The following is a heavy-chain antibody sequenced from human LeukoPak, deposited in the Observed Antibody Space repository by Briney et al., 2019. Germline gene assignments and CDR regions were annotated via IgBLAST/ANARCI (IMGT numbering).Heavy chain of an antibody. CDR2: IRGSGSTT. CDR1: GFTFSSYA. Sequence: GGSLRLSCAASGFTFSSYAMSWVRQAPGKGLEWVTSIRGSGSTTYYADSVKGRFTISRDNSKNTLYLQMNSLRAEDTAVYYCAKGTRMTPFDYWGQGTLVTVSS. J-gene: IGHJ4*02. CDR3: AKGTRMTPFDY. D-gene: IGHD1-14*01. V-gene: IGHV3-23*01.